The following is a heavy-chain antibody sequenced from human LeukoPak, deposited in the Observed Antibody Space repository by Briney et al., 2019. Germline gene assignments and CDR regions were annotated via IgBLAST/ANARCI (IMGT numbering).Heavy chain of an antibody. V-gene: IGHV3-11*04. D-gene: IGHD1-1*01. CDR2: ISSSGSTI. J-gene: IGHJ3*02. Sequence: PGGSLRLSCAASGFTFSDYYMSWIRQAPGKGLEWVSYISSSGSTIYYADSVKGRFTISRDNAKNSLYLQMNSLRAEDTAVYYCARDPFRRTIGRTGTTGNAFDIWGQGTMVTVSS. CDR3: ARDPFRRTIGRTGTTGNAFDI. CDR1: GFTFSDYY.